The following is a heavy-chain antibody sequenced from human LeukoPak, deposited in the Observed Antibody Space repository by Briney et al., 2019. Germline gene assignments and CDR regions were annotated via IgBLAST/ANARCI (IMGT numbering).Heavy chain of an antibody. CDR3: ARDLSSSGYEDDAFDI. Sequence: SVKVSCKASGGTFSSYAISWVRQAPGQGLEWMGRIIPILGIANYAQKFQGRVTITADKSTSTAYMELSSLRSEDTAVYYCARDLSSSGYEDDAFDIWGQGAMVTVSS. J-gene: IGHJ3*02. CDR1: GGTFSSYA. D-gene: IGHD3-22*01. CDR2: IIPILGIA. V-gene: IGHV1-69*04.